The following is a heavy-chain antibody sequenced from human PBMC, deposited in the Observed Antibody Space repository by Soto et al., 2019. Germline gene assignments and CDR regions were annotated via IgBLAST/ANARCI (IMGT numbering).Heavy chain of an antibody. J-gene: IGHJ4*02. CDR3: AKDSGRGSADYYFDY. CDR1: GFAFNNYG. CDR2: ISKSDYT. Sequence: GGSLRLSCTVSGFAFNNYGINWVRQAPGKGLEWVSSISKSDYTYYSDSVKGRFAISRDNSKNTLYLQMNSLRAEDTAVYYCAKDSGRGSADYYFDYWGQGTLVTVSS. V-gene: IGHV3-21*01. D-gene: IGHD3-10*01.